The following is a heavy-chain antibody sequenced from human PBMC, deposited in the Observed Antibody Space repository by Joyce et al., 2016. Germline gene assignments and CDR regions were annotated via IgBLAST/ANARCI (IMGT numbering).Heavy chain of an antibody. Sequence: QVQLVQSGAEVKKPGASVKVSCKASGYTFTSYDINWVRQATGQGLEWRAWMKPNSGNTGYAQKFQGRVTMTWNTSISTAYMEVSSLRSEDTAIYYCARERNFGDLSFDPWGQGTLVTVSS. CDR2: MKPNSGNT. CDR1: GYTFTSYD. V-gene: IGHV1-8*01. J-gene: IGHJ5*02. CDR3: ARERNFGDLSFDP. D-gene: IGHD4-17*01.